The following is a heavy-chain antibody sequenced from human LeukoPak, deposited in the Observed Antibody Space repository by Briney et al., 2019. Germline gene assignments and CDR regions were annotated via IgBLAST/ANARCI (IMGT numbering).Heavy chain of an antibody. J-gene: IGHJ4*02. D-gene: IGHD3-16*02. CDR1: GDSASSNSAA. Sequence: SQTLSLTCAISGDSASSNSAAWNWIRQSPSRGLEWLGRTYYRSKWYNDYAVSVKSRITINPDTSKNQFSLQLNSVTPEDTAVYYCARDPRMITFGGVIVRISYYFDYWGQGTLVTVSS. V-gene: IGHV6-1*01. CDR2: TYYRSKWYN. CDR3: ARDPRMITFGGVIVRISYYFDY.